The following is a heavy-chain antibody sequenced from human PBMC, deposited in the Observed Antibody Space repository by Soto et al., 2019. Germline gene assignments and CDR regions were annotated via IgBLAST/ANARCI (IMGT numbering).Heavy chain of an antibody. J-gene: IGHJ6*02. CDR1: GGSFSGYY. D-gene: IGHD6-6*01. CDR2: INHSGST. Sequence: SETLSLTCAVYGGSFSGYYWSWIRQPPGKGLEWIGEINHSGSTNYNPSLKSRVTISVDTSKNQFSLKLSSVTAADTAVYYCARPYSGSSRGLDGWGQGTMVTVAS. V-gene: IGHV4-34*01. CDR3: ARPYSGSSRGLDG.